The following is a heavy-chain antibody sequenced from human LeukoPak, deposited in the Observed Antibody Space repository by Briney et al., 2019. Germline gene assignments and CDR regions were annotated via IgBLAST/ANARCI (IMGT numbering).Heavy chain of an antibody. V-gene: IGHV1-46*01. CDR2: INPSGGST. CDR1: EYTFSSYY. CDR3: ARATGPRASFDY. J-gene: IGHJ4*02. Sequence: ASVKVSCKASEYTFSSYYMHWVRQAPGQGLEWMGIINPSGGSTSYAQKFQGRVTMTRDTSTSTVYMELSSLRSEDTAVYYCARATGPRASFDYWGQGTLVTVSS.